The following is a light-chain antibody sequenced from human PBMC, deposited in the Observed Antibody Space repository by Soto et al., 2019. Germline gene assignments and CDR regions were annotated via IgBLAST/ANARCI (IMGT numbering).Light chain of an antibody. CDR1: QSIRIK. V-gene: IGKV3D-15*01. CDR2: DAV. Sequence: EIVMTQSPVTLSVSPGERATLSCRASQSIRIKLAWFQQKPGQAPRLLIYDAVTRATGIPARFSGSGSGTEFTLTISSLQSDDFAVYSCQQYNNWPWTFGQGTKVEIK. J-gene: IGKJ1*01. CDR3: QQYNNWPWT.